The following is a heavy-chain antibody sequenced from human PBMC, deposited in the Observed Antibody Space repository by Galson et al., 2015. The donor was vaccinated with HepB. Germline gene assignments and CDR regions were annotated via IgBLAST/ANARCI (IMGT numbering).Heavy chain of an antibody. Sequence: SLRLSCAASGFAFSSYGMHWVRQAPGKGLEWVAFIRYDGSNKYYADSVKGRFTISRDNSKNTLYLQMNSLRAEDTAVYYCAKDRNRGYYYYGMDVWGQGTTVTVSS. J-gene: IGHJ6*02. D-gene: IGHD1-14*01. CDR1: GFAFSSYG. CDR2: IRYDGSNK. CDR3: AKDRNRGYYYYGMDV. V-gene: IGHV3-30*02.